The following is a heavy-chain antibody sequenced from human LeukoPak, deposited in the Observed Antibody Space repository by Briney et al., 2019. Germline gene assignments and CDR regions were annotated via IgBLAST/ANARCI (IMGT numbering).Heavy chain of an antibody. J-gene: IGHJ6*02. CDR2: ISYDGRRK. Sequence: QPGGSLRLSCAASGFTFKNYGIHCVRQAPGKGLEWVAVISYDGRRKHYADPVKGRFTISRDNSKNTLYLQVNNLRFEDTAVYFCVKDRGDNFFGMDAWGQGTTVTVSS. CDR1: GFTFKNYG. D-gene: IGHD3-9*01. V-gene: IGHV3-30*18. CDR3: VKDRGDNFFGMDA.